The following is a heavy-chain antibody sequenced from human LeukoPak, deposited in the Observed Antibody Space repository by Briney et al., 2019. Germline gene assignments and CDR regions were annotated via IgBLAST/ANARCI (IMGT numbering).Heavy chain of an antibody. CDR1: GYTFTGYY. D-gene: IGHD3-10*01. V-gene: IGHV1-2*06. J-gene: IGHJ4*02. CDR2: INPNSGGT. Sequence: GASVKVSCKASGYTFTGYYMHWVRQAPGQGLEWMGRINPNSGGTNYAQKFQGRVTMTRDTSISTAYMELSRLRSDDTAVYYCARVLRITMVRGADTFDYWDQGTLVTVSS. CDR3: ARVLRITMVRGADTFDY.